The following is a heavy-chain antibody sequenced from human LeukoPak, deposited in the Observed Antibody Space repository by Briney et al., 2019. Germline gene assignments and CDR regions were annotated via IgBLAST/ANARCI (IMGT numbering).Heavy chain of an antibody. CDR2: IYYSGST. V-gene: IGHV4-59*01. J-gene: IGHJ4*02. D-gene: IGHD6-13*01. CDR3: ARMASCSWYLYYFDY. Sequence: SETLSLTCTVSGGSISSYYWSWIRQPPGKGLEWIGYIYYSGSTNYNPSLKSRVTISVDTSKNQFSLKLSSVTAADTAVYYCARMASCSWYLYYFDYWGQGTLVTVSS. CDR1: GGSISSYY.